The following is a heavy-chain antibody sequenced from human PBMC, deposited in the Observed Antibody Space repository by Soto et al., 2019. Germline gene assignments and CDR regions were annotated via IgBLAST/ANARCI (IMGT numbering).Heavy chain of an antibody. CDR1: GYTFSNYA. CDR2: INPSTGDT. V-gene: IGHV1-8*02. D-gene: IGHD2-21*01. J-gene: IGHJ4*02. Sequence: QVHLVQSGTEVKKPGASVKVSCKASGYTFSNYAINWVRQAPGQGLEWMGWINPSTGDTEYAQKFQGRVTMTANLSNTTAHMELTFLRSEDTAVYYCAKALIRRILIFDLWGQGTLVSVSS. CDR3: AKALIRRILIFDL.